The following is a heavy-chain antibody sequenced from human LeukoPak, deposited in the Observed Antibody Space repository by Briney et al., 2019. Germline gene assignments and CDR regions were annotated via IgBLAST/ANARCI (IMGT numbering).Heavy chain of an antibody. V-gene: IGHV1-69*13. Sequence: SVKVSCKASGGTFSSYAISWVRQAPGQGLEWMGGIIPIFGTANYAQKFQGRATITADESTSTAYMELSSLRSEDTAVYYCARVLEYSSSSLGYWGQGTLVTVSS. D-gene: IGHD6-6*01. CDR1: GGTFSSYA. J-gene: IGHJ4*02. CDR3: ARVLEYSSSSLGY. CDR2: IIPIFGTA.